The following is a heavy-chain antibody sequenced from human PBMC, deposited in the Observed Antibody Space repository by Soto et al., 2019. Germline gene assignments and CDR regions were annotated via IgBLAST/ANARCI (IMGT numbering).Heavy chain of an antibody. CDR2: ISYDGTNK. CDR1: GFTFSSYA. Sequence: GGSLRLSCAASGFTFSSYAIHWVRQAPGKGLEWVSVISYDGTNKYYADSVKGRFTISRDNSENTLYLQMNSLRAEDTAVYYCAKVSSGLYSGSDXWGQGTLVTVSX. V-gene: IGHV3-30*18. D-gene: IGHD6-19*01. J-gene: IGHJ5*02. CDR3: AKVSSGLYSGSDX.